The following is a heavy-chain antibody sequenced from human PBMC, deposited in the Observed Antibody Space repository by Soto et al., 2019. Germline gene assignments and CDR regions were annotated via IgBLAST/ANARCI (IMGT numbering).Heavy chain of an antibody. J-gene: IGHJ6*03. D-gene: IGHD2-8*01. V-gene: IGHV3-48*01. CDR1: GFTFSSYS. Sequence: GGSLRLSCAASGFTFSSYSMNWVRQAPGKGLEWVSYISSSSSTIYYADSVKGRFTISRDNAKNSLYLQMNSLRAEDTAVYYCARVVRQYCTNGVCYNYYYMDVWGKGTTVTVSS. CDR3: ARVVRQYCTNGVCYNYYYMDV. CDR2: ISSSSSTI.